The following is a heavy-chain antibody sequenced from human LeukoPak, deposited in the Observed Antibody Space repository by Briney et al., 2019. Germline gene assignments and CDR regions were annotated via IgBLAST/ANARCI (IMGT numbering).Heavy chain of an antibody. J-gene: IGHJ4*02. CDR2: ISWNSGSI. Sequence: GRSLRLSCAASGFTFDDYAMHWVRQAPGKGLEWVSGISWNSGSIGYADSVKGRFTISRDNAKNSLYLQMNSLRVEDMALYYCAKDQGRYSSGLFDYWGQGTLVTVSS. CDR1: GFTFDDYA. CDR3: AKDQGRYSSGLFDY. V-gene: IGHV3-9*03. D-gene: IGHD6-19*01.